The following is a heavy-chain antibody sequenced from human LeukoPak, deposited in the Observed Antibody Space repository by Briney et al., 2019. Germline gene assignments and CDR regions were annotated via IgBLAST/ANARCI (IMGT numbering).Heavy chain of an antibody. CDR1: GGSINSYY. J-gene: IGHJ5*02. D-gene: IGHD6-13*01. CDR2: IYYSGST. Sequence: SETLSLTCTVSGGSINSYYWSWIRQPPGKGLEWIGNIYYSGSTNYNPSLKSRVTISVDTSKNQFSLKLSSVTAADTAVYYCASGSIAAAGPNWFDPWGQGTLVTVSS. V-gene: IGHV4-59*08. CDR3: ASGSIAAAGPNWFDP.